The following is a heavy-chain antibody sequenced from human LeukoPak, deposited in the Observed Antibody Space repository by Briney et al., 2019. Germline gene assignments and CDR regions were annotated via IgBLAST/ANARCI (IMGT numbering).Heavy chain of an antibody. J-gene: IGHJ4*02. V-gene: IGHV1-2*02. CDR1: GYTFTDYY. Sequence: ASVKVSCKASGYTFTDYYMHWVRQAPGEGLEWIGYIIPHSGGTTYAQKFQGRVTMTRDTSSSAVYMDLSSLRSDDTAVYYCATVMDYWGQGTLVTVSS. CDR2: IIPHSGGT. CDR3: ATVMDY. D-gene: IGHD2-21*01.